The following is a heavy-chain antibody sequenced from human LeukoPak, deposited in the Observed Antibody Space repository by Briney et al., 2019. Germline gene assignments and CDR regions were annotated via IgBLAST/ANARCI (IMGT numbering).Heavy chain of an antibody. V-gene: IGHV1-8*01. CDR1: GYTFTSYD. Sequence: ASVKVSCKASGYTFTSYDINWVRQATGQGLEWMGWMNPNSGNTGYAQKFQGRVTMTRNTSISTAYMELSSLRSEDTAVYYCARVRARHFDWLLYYWGQGTLVTVSS. J-gene: IGHJ4*02. CDR3: ARVRARHFDWLLYY. CDR2: MNPNSGNT. D-gene: IGHD3-9*01.